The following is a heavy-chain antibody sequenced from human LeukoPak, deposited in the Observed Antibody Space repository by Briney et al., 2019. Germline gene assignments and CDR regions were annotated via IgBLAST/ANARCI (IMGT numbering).Heavy chain of an antibody. V-gene: IGHV3-23*01. CDR1: GFTFSSNG. J-gene: IGHJ4*02. Sequence: GGSLSLSCAASGFTFSSNGMSWVRQAPGKRLEWVSTVRSTGDSTYYADSVKGRFTISRDNSKNTLHLQMNSLRAEDTAVYYCVKAPSPVYWGQGTLVTVSS. CDR3: VKAPSPVY. CDR2: VRSTGDST.